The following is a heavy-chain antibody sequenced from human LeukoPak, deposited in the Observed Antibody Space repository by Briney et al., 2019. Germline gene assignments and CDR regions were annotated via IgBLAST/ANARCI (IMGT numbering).Heavy chain of an antibody. CDR2: ISYDGSYK. Sequence: GRSLRLSCATSGFTLSRYAMHWVRQAPGKGLEWVAVISYDGSYKYYADSVKGRFTISRDNAKNSLYLQINSLRAEDTAIYYCARRGYYDSSGYDYWGQGTLVTVSS. D-gene: IGHD3-22*01. CDR3: ARRGYYDSSGYDY. CDR1: GFTLSRYA. J-gene: IGHJ4*02. V-gene: IGHV3-30*04.